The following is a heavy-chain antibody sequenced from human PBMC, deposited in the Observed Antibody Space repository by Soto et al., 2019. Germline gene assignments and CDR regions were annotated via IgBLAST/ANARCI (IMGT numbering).Heavy chain of an antibody. CDR1: GFTFSDDY. D-gene: IGHD2-8*01. V-gene: IGHV3-11*01. CDR3: VRDGVTGPAQGG. Sequence: QVQLVESGGGFVEPGGSLTLSCAASGFTFSDDYMSWVRQAPGKGLEWVSYMSGSGRNIYYADAVKGRFTISRDDTMNVGELHMNSLRAADRAVYYLVRDGVTGPAQGGWGQGTLGTVSS. CDR2: MSGSGRNI. J-gene: IGHJ4*02.